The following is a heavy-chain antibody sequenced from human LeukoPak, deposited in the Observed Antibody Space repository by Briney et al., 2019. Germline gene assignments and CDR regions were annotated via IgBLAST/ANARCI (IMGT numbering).Heavy chain of an antibody. Sequence: SETLSLTCTVSGGSISSSSYYWGWIRQPPGKGLEWIGSIYYSGSTYYNPSLKSRVTISVDTSKNQFSLKLSSVTAADPAVYYCARDSALAMVRVLRGWYFDYWGQGTLVTVSS. CDR1: GGSISSSSYY. J-gene: IGHJ4*02. CDR2: IYYSGST. CDR3: ARDSALAMVRVLRGWYFDY. V-gene: IGHV4-39*07. D-gene: IGHD3-10*01.